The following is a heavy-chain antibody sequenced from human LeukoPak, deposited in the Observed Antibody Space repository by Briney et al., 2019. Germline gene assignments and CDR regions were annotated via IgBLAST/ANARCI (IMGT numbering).Heavy chain of an antibody. CDR2: ISSSGSTI. D-gene: IGHD2-2*01. V-gene: IGHV3-48*03. Sequence: SGGSLRLSCAASGFTFSSYEMNWVRQAPGKGLEWVSYISSSGSTIYYADSVKGRFTISRDNAKNSLYLQMNSLRAEDTAVYYCAKSEYQLLSAGYWGQGTLVTVSS. CDR3: AKSEYQLLSAGY. J-gene: IGHJ4*02. CDR1: GFTFSSYE.